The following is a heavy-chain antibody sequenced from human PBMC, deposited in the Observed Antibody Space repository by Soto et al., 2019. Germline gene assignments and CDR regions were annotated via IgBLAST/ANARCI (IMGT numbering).Heavy chain of an antibody. Sequence: GGSLRLSCAASGFTFSSYSMNWVRQAPGKGLEWVSYISSSSSTIYYADSVKGRFTISRDNAKNSLYLQMNSLRAEDTAVYYCATRRGLRLYYYYYMDVWGKGTTVTVSS. CDR2: ISSSSSTI. V-gene: IGHV3-48*01. J-gene: IGHJ6*03. CDR3: ATRRGLRLYYYYYMDV. D-gene: IGHD5-12*01. CDR1: GFTFSSYS.